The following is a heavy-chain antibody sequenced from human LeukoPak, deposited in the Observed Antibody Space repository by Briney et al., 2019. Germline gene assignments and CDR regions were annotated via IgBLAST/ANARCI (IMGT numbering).Heavy chain of an antibody. V-gene: IGHV3-23*01. CDR2: ISASGGNT. Sequence: GGSLRLSCAASGFTFSSYAMSWVRQAPGKGLEWVSAISASGGNTYYAASVEGRFTISRDNSKNTLYLQMNSLRPEDTAIYYCTKGFGYCSGGSCYHDLDNWFDPWGQGTLVTVSS. CDR1: GFTFSSYA. D-gene: IGHD2-15*01. CDR3: TKGFGYCSGGSCYHDLDNWFDP. J-gene: IGHJ5*02.